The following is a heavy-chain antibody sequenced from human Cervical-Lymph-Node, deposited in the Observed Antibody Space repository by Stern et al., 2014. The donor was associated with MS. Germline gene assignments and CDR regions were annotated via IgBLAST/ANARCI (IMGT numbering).Heavy chain of an antibody. D-gene: IGHD3-3*01. J-gene: IGHJ5*02. Sequence: QVQLQESGPGLVKPSGTLSLICAVSGVSIGTSHWGSWVRQPPGKGLEGIGEINHSGTTNYNPSLQSRVVISTDTAKNHFYRKMSSVSAADTAVYCCARDWSTWGPNWFDPWGQGILVTVSS. CDR2: INHSGTT. V-gene: IGHV4-4*01. CDR3: ARDWSTWGPNWFDP. CDR1: GVSIGTSHW.